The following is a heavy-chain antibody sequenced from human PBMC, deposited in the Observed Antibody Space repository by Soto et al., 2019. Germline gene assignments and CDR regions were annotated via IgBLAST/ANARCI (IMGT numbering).Heavy chain of an antibody. D-gene: IGHD4-17*01. CDR2: ISYDGSNK. CDR1: GFTFSSYA. Sequence: QVQLVESGGGVVQPGRSLRLSCAASGFTFSSYAMHWVRQAPGKGLEWVAVISYDGSNKYYADSVKGRFTISRDNSKNTLYLQMNSLRAEDTAVYYCARGRVVYGANYYGMDVWGQGTTVTVSS. J-gene: IGHJ6*02. V-gene: IGHV3-30-3*01. CDR3: ARGRVVYGANYYGMDV.